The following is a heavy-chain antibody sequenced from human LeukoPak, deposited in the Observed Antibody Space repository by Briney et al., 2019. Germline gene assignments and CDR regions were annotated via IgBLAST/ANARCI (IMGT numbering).Heavy chain of an antibody. CDR1: GGSISSYY. CDR2: IYYSGST. V-gene: IGHV4-59*01. CDR3: ARDPSTTKYYYYGMDV. J-gene: IGHJ6*02. Sequence: SETLSLTCTVSGGSISSYYWSWIRQPPGKGLEWIGYIYYSGSTNYNPSLKSRVTISVDTSKNQFSLKLSSVTAADTAVYYCARDPSTTKYYYYGMDVWGQGTTVTVSS. D-gene: IGHD1-1*01.